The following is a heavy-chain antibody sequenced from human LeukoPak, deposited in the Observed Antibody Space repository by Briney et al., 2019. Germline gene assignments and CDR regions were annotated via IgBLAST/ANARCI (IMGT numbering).Heavy chain of an antibody. J-gene: IGHJ4*02. CDR3: ARTRGYYFDY. CDR2: INPSGGST. CDR1: GYSFTNYY. Sequence: ASVKVSCKASGYSFTNYYMHWVRQAPGQGLEWMTMINPSGGSTTYAQNFQDRVTVTRDMSTSTVYMEPSGLTSEDTAVYYCARTRGYYFDYWSQGTLVTVSS. V-gene: IGHV1-46*01.